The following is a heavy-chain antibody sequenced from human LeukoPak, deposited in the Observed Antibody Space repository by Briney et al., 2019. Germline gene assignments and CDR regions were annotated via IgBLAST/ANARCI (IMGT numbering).Heavy chain of an antibody. CDR2: IYPGDSDT. CDR1: GYNFTSYW. V-gene: IGHV5-51*01. D-gene: IGHD3-16*01. J-gene: IGHJ4*02. CDR3: ATYSDTFYFDC. Sequence: GESLKISCEGSGYNFTSYWIAWVRQMPGRGLEWMGIIYPGDSDTRYSPSFQGQVIISADKSISTAYLQRSSLKASDTAIYYCATYSDTFYFDCWGQGTLVTVSS.